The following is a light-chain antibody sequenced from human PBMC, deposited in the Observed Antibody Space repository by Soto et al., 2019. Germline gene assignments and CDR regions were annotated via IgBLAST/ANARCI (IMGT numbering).Light chain of an antibody. V-gene: IGKV1-5*03. CDR2: KAS. CDR3: QPYNSYSEA. Sequence: DIQMTQSPSTLSGSVGDRVTITCRASQTISSWLAWYQQKPGKAPKLLIYKASTLKSGVPSRFSGSGSGTEVALTISSLQPDDCATYYCQPYNSYSEAFGQGTKVELK. CDR1: QTISSW. J-gene: IGKJ1*01.